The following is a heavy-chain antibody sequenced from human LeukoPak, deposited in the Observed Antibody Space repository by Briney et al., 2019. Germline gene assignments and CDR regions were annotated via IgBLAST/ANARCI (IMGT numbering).Heavy chain of an antibody. CDR2: IFPKNGGT. D-gene: IGHD1-7*01. Sequence: ASVKVSCKASGYTFTPYYIHWVRQAPGQGLEWMGWIFPKNGGTSYAQKFQGRVTMTRDTSTGIVNMEMSRLRPDDTAVYYCGRENWYYDYWGQGTLVTVSS. J-gene: IGHJ4*02. V-gene: IGHV1-2*02. CDR1: GYTFTPYY. CDR3: GRENWYYDY.